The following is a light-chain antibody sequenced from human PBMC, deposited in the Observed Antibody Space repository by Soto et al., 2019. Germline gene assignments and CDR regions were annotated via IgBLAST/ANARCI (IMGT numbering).Light chain of an antibody. CDR2: DAS. CDR3: QQRRECPLT. Sequence: EIVLTQSPATLSLSPGERATLSCRASQSVSSYLAWYQQKPGQAPRLLISDASNRATGIPARFSGSGSGTDFTLTVSSLAPEDFAVYYCQQRRECPLTFGEGTKLEI. J-gene: IGKJ4*01. CDR1: QSVSSY. V-gene: IGKV3-11*01.